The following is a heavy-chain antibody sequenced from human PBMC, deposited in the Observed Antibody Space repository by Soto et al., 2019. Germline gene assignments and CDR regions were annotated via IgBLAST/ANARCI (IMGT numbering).Heavy chain of an antibody. J-gene: IGHJ6*03. CDR1: GFTLRSYD. CDR2: IAVGGET. D-gene: IGHD2-15*01. Sequence: VQLGEFGGGLVQPGWSLRLSCAASGFTLRSYDMHWVRQVKGRGLEWVSAIAVGGETYYPGSVKGRFTISREDARNSLYLQMNSLTAGDSAVYFCAREYCSGRGCPGLYYVDVWGKGTTVTVSS. CDR3: AREYCSGRGCPGLYYVDV. V-gene: IGHV3-13*01.